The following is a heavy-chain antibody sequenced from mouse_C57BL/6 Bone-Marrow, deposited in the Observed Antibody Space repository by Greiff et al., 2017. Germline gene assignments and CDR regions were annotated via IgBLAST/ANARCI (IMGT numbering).Heavy chain of an antibody. Sequence: VMLVESGAELVKPGASVKISCKASGYAFSSYWMNWVKQRPGKGLEWIGQIYPGDGDTNYNGKFKGKATLTADKSSSTAYMQLSSLTSEDSAVYFCARDGYHWYFDVWGTGTTVTVSS. CDR2: IYPGDGDT. CDR3: ARDGYHWYFDV. CDR1: GYAFSSYW. J-gene: IGHJ1*03. V-gene: IGHV1-80*01. D-gene: IGHD2-3*01.